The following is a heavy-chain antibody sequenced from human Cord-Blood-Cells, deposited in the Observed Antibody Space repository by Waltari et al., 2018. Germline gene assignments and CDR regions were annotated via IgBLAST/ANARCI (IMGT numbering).Heavy chain of an antibody. J-gene: IGHJ3*02. CDR1: GGSFSGYS. D-gene: IGHD4-4*01. CDR3: ASMTTVTTRGVGDAFDI. CDR2: INHSGST. Sequence: QVQLQQWGAGLLKTSDPLSLTCAVYGGSFSGYSCTRIPRPPGKGLEWIGEINHSGSTNYNPSLKSRVTISVDTSKNQFSLKLSSVTAADTAVYYCASMTTVTTRGVGDAFDIWGQGTMVTVSS. V-gene: IGHV4-34*01.